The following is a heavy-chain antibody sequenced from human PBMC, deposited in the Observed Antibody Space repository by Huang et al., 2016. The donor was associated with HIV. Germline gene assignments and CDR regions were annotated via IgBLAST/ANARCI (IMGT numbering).Heavy chain of an antibody. J-gene: IGHJ4*02. CDR2: IDPADTDA. Sequence: EVQLVQSGAEVKKAGESLKISCKGSGYNFIAHWIVWVRQMPGKGLEWVGTIDPADTDARYSTSFQGQVTMSADKSISTAYLQWSSLKASDTAMYYCAKTHILKGSFDYWGQGTLVTVSS. CDR1: GYNFIAHW. V-gene: IGHV5-51*03. CDR3: AKTHILKGSFDY.